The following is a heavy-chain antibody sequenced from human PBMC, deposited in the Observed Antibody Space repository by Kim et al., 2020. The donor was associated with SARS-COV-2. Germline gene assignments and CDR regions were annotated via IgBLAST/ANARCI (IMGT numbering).Heavy chain of an antibody. J-gene: IGHJ4*02. D-gene: IGHD3-16*01. Sequence: GGSLRLSCAASGFTFSSYAMHWVRQAPGKGLEWVAVISYDGSNKYYADSVKGRFTISRDNSKNTLYLQMNSLRAEDTAVYYCARGWGYGDYWGQGTLVTVSS. V-gene: IGHV3-30*04. CDR2: ISYDGSNK. CDR3: ARGWGYGDY. CDR1: GFTFSSYA.